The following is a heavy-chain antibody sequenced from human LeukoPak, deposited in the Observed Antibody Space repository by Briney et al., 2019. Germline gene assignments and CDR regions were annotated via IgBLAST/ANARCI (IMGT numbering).Heavy chain of an antibody. J-gene: IGHJ6*03. CDR1: GYTFTSHG. CDR3: ARHARSSSSSLVYYMDV. CDR2: ISAYNGNT. D-gene: IGHD6-6*01. V-gene: IGHV1-18*01. Sequence: GASVKVSCKASGYTFTSHGISWVRQAPGQGLEWMGWISAYNGNTNYAQKLQGRVTMTTDTSTSTAYMELRSLRSDDTAVYYCARHARSSSSSLVYYMDVWGKGTTVTVSS.